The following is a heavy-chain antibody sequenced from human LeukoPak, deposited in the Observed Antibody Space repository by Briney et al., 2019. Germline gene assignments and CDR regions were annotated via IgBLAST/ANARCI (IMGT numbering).Heavy chain of an antibody. D-gene: IGHD3-22*01. CDR1: GYSISSGYY. V-gene: IGHV4-38-2*01. J-gene: IGHJ6*03. CDR2: IYHSGST. CDR3: ARSGDYDSSGYYWENYYYYYMDV. Sequence: SETLSLTCAVSGYSISSGYYWGWIRQPPGKGLEWIGSIYHSGSTSYNPSLKSRATISVDTSKNQFSLKLSSVTAADTAVYYCARSGDYDSSGYYWENYYYYYMDVWGKGTTVTVSS.